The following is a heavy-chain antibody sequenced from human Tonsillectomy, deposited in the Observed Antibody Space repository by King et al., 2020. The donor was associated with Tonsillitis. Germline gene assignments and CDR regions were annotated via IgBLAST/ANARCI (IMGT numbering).Heavy chain of an antibody. V-gene: IGHV3-23*04. CDR3: AKGTVNCSGGSCPSAHYYYGMDV. CDR1: GFTFSTYA. D-gene: IGHD2-15*01. CDR2: ISGSGGKT. J-gene: IGHJ6*02. Sequence: VQLVESGGDLVQPGGSLRLSCAASGFTFSTYAMNWVRQAPGKGLEWVSAISGSGGKTYYADSVKGRFTISRDNSKNTLFLQMNSLRAEDTAVYYCAKGTVNCSGGSCPSAHYYYGMDVWGQGTTVTVSS.